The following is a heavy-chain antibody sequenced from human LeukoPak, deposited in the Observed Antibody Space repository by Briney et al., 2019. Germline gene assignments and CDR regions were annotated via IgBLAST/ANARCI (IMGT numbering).Heavy chain of an antibody. CDR3: ARRVRDIVVVPAAREVDY. D-gene: IGHD2-2*01. Sequence: SETLSLTCTVSGYSISSGYYWGWIRQPPGKGLEWIGSIYYSGSTYYSPSLKSRVTISVDTSKNQFSLKLSSVTAADTAVYYCARRVRDIVVVPAAREVDYWGQGTLVTVSS. V-gene: IGHV4-38-2*02. J-gene: IGHJ4*02. CDR1: GYSISSGYY. CDR2: IYYSGST.